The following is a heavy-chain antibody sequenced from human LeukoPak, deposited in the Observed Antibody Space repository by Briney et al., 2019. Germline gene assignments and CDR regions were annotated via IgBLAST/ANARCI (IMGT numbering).Heavy chain of an antibody. CDR2: INHSGST. CDR3: ARGAERDFQH. V-gene: IGHV4-34*01. D-gene: IGHD5-24*01. J-gene: IGHJ1*01. CDR1: GGSFSGYY. Sequence: PSETLSLTCAVYGGSFSGYYWSWIRQPPGKGLEWIGEINHSGSTNYNPSLKSRVTISVDTSKNQFSLKLSSVTAADTAAYYCARGAERDFQHWGQGTLVTVSS.